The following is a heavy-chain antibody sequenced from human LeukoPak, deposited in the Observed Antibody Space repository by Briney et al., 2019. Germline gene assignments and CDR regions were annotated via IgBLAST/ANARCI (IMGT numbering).Heavy chain of an antibody. V-gene: IGHV1-69*13. CDR2: IIPIFGTA. J-gene: IGHJ4*02. CDR1: GYTFTSYY. CDR3: ARDRPDYYDSSGYPFDY. D-gene: IGHD3-22*01. Sequence: SVKVSCKASGYTFTSYYMHWVRQAPGQGLEWMGGIIPIFGTANYAQKFQGRVTITADESTSTAYMELSSLRSEDTAVYYCARDRPDYYDSSGYPFDYWGQGTLVTVSS.